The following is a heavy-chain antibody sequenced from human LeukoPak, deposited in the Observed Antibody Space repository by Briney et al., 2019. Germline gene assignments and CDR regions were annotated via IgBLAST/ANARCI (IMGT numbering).Heavy chain of an antibody. CDR2: IYPGDSDT. J-gene: IGHJ4*02. CDR1: GYSFTSYW. Sequence: GESLKISCKGSGYSFTSYWIGWVRQMPGKGLEWMGIIYPGDSDTRYSPSFQGQATISADKSISTAYLQWSSLKASDTAMYYCARLRVDTAMASYYFDYWGQGTLVTVSS. V-gene: IGHV5-51*01. D-gene: IGHD5-18*01. CDR3: ARLRVDTAMASYYFDY.